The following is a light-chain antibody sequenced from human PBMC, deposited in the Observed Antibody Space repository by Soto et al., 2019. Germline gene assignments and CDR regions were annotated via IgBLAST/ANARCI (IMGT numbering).Light chain of an antibody. CDR2: EVS. J-gene: IGLJ1*01. CDR1: SSDVCGYNE. CDR3: SSYAGSNNYV. Sequence: SVLSRLGSASRSRGQSDPISYTATSSDVCGYNEFSWYQQHPGKAPKLMIYEVSKRPSGVPDRFSGSKSGNTASLTVSGLLAEDEAEYYCSSYAGSNNYVFGTGTKVTVL. V-gene: IGLV2-8*02.